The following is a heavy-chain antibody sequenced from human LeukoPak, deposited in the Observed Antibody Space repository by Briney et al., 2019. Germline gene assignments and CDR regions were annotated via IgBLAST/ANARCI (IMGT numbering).Heavy chain of an antibody. CDR2: INWNGGST. J-gene: IGHJ4*02. CDR3: ARATHYYESSGYDY. V-gene: IGHV3-20*04. Sequence: PGGSLRLSCAASGFTFDDYGMSWVRQAPGKGLEWGSGINWNGGSTGYADSVKGRFTISRDNAKNSLYLQMNSLRAEDTALYYCARATHYYESSGYDYWGQGTLVTVSS. D-gene: IGHD3-22*01. CDR1: GFTFDDYG.